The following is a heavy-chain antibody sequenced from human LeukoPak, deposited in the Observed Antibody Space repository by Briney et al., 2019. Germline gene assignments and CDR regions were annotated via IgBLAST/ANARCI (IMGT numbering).Heavy chain of an antibody. CDR2: ISSSSSYI. D-gene: IGHD2-2*01. Sequence: PGGSLRLSCAASGFTFSSYSMNWVRQAPGKGLEWVSSISSSSSYIYYADSVKGRFTISRDNAKNSLYLEMNSLRAEDTAVYYCARDEGHCSSTSCYDAFDIWGQGTMVTVSS. CDR1: GFTFSSYS. CDR3: ARDEGHCSSTSCYDAFDI. V-gene: IGHV3-21*01. J-gene: IGHJ3*02.